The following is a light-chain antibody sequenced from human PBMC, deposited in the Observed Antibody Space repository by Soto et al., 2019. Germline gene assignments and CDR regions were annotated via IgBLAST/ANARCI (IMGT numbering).Light chain of an antibody. CDR3: QQFGDSPPAFT. J-gene: IGKJ2*01. Sequence: ESMLTQSPGTLSLSPGDRATLSCRASRSVSSRYITWYQQKPGQATRLLIYGASIRATGIPDRCSGSGSGTDFTLTISRLEAEDYAVYYCQQFGDSPPAFTFGQGTKLEI. V-gene: IGKV3-20*01. CDR1: RSVSSRY. CDR2: GAS.